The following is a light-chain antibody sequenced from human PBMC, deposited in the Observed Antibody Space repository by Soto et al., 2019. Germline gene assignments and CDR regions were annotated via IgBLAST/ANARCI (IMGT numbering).Light chain of an antibody. CDR2: DAS. Sequence: DVQMTQSPSSLSASVGDRVTITCQASRDISVFLNWYQHKEGKAPKLLIYDASNLEAGVSSRFSGRRSGTDFTLTISSLQPEDFATYFCQQYDNLPYTFGQGTKLEI. V-gene: IGKV1-33*01. CDR1: RDISVF. CDR3: QQYDNLPYT. J-gene: IGKJ2*01.